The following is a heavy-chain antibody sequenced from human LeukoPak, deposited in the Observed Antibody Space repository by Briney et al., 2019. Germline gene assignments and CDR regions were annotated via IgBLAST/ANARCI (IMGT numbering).Heavy chain of an antibody. CDR2: INSDGSIT. D-gene: IGHD3-10*01. CDR3: ARVTYYYAPGSLAVYYFDY. V-gene: IGHV3-74*01. CDR1: GFIFSNYW. Sequence: GGSLRLSCAASGFIFSNYWMSWVRQAPGKGLEWVSRINSDGSITTYAASVKGRFTISRDNAKNTLYLQMNSLRAEDTAVYYCARVTYYYAPGSLAVYYFDYWGQGTLVTVSS. J-gene: IGHJ4*02.